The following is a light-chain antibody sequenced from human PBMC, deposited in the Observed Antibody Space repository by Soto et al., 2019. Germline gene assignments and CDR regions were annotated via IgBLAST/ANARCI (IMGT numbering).Light chain of an antibody. V-gene: IGLV2-14*01. J-gene: IGLJ1*01. Sequence: ALTQPASVSGSPGQSITMSCTGTSSDVGGFNYVSWYQQHPGKAPKLLIFDVYSRPSGISNRFSGSKSGNTASLTISGLQAEDEADYYCSPYTTSSSYVFGAGTKVTV. CDR2: DVY. CDR3: SPYTTSSSYV. CDR1: SSDVGGFNY.